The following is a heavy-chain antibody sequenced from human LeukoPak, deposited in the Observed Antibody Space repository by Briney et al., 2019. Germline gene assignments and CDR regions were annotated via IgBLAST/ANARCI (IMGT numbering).Heavy chain of an antibody. V-gene: IGHV3-11*01. J-gene: IGHJ6*02. Sequence: RGSLRLSCAASGFTFTDYYMSWGRQAPGEGLECISYISPTGHTIYYADSVKGRFTISRDNTKNSLYLQMKRLRAEDTALYYCGRDGRLAKVEGEDYYYDGMDVWGQGTTVIVSS. D-gene: IGHD3-16*01. CDR1: GFTFTDYY. CDR2: ISPTGHTI. CDR3: GRDGRLAKVEGEDYYYDGMDV.